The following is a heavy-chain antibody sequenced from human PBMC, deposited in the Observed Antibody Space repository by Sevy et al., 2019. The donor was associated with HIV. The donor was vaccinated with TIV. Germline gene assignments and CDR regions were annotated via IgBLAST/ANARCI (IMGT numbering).Heavy chain of an antibody. CDR3: VRVTPDEDGTTLDS. V-gene: IGHV3-33*01. D-gene: IGHD4-4*01. Sequence: GGSLTPSCAASGFIFSNFGINWVRHAPGKGLEWVAIIWHDGTKKHYLESVKGRFTISRDNSKNTVYLQMNSLRVEDSGTYYCVRVTPDEDGTTLDSWGLGTLVTVSS. CDR1: GFIFSNFG. J-gene: IGHJ4*02. CDR2: IWHDGTKK.